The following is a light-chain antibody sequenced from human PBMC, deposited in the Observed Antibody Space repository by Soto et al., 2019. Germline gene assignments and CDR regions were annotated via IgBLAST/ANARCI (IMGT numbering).Light chain of an antibody. J-gene: IGKJ2*01. Sequence: DIQMTQSPSTLSASVGDRVTITCRASQSINMWLAWYQQKPGKAPKLLISKASFLESGVPSRLSGSGSGTDFTLTIRNLQPDDSATYYCQQYSSYPHTFGQGTKLAIK. V-gene: IGKV1-5*03. CDR3: QQYSSYPHT. CDR1: QSINMW. CDR2: KAS.